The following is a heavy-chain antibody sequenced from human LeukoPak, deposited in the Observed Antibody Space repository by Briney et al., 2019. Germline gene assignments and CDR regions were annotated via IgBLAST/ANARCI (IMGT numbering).Heavy chain of an antibody. CDR1: GYSISSGYY. D-gene: IGHD6-6*01. Sequence: PSETPSLTCAVSGYSISSGYYWGWIRQPPGKGLEWIGSIYHSGSTYYNPSLKSRVTISVDTSKNQFSLKLSSVTAADTAVYYCARLDCGSSPRVCYYYYYYMDVWGKGTTVTVSS. V-gene: IGHV4-38-2*01. CDR2: IYHSGST. J-gene: IGHJ6*03. CDR3: ARLDCGSSPRVCYYYYYYMDV.